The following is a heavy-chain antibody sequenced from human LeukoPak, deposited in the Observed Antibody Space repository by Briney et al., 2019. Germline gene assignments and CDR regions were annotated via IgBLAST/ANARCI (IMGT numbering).Heavy chain of an antibody. CDR1: GYTVTSYY. D-gene: IGHD1-26*01. CDR3: ARGGRVATYYYYGMDV. Sequence: SVKVSCKASGYTVTSYYMHWVRQAPGQGLEWMGGIIPIFGTANYAQKFQGRVTITADESTSTAYMELSSLRSENTAVYYCARGGRVATYYYYGMDVWGQGTTVTVSS. V-gene: IGHV1-69*13. CDR2: IIPIFGTA. J-gene: IGHJ6*02.